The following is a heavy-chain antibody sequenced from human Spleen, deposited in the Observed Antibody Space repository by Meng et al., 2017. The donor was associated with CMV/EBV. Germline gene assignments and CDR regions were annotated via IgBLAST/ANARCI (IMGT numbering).Heavy chain of an antibody. Sequence: AFRYRFTEYSLHWVRHAPGQGLEWVGCIATSTGATHYAQKFQVRVTMTRDTSITTSYVELSSLTSDDTAVYFCARVRSRYNWNDDAFWGQGTLVTVSS. D-gene: IGHD1-20*01. J-gene: IGHJ4*02. CDR2: IATSTGAT. V-gene: IGHV1-2*02. CDR1: RYRFTEYS. CDR3: ARVRSRYNWNDDAF.